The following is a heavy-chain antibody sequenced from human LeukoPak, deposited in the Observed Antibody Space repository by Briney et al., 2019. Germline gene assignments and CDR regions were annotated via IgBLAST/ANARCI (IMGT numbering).Heavy chain of an antibody. V-gene: IGHV3-21*01. Sequence: PGGSLRLSCVASGFTFSSYSMNWVRQAPGKGLEWVSSISSSSSYIYYADSVKGRFTISRDNARNSLYLQMNSLRAEDTAVYYCARDYDFSWGVWGKGTTVTVSS. CDR2: ISSSSSYI. CDR3: ARDYDFSWGV. J-gene: IGHJ6*04. CDR1: GFTFSSYS. D-gene: IGHD3-3*01.